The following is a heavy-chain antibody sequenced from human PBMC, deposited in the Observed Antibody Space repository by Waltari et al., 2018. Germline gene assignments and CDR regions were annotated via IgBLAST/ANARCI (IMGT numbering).Heavy chain of an antibody. CDR1: GFSFNDYS. V-gene: IGHV3-21*06. J-gene: IGHJ6*02. D-gene: IGHD4-17*01. CDR3: AREVYGDYLSWGGVDYFYYAMDV. CDR2: VGRSGTYI. Sequence: EVKLVESGGGLVKPGGSLRLSCAASGFSFNDYSMTWVGQAPGKGLEWLSCVGRSGTYIYYADSVKGRFTISRDNAKNSLYLEMNSLRAEDTAVYYCAREVYGDYLSWGGVDYFYYAMDVWGQGTAVTVSS.